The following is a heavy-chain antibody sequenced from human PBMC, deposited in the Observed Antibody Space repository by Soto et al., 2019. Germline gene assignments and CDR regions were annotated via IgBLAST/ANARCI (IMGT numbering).Heavy chain of an antibody. D-gene: IGHD2-2*01. CDR2: ISSSSSYI. Sequence: GGSLRLSCAASGFTFSSYSMNWVRQAPGKGLEWVSSISSSSSYIYYADSVKGRFTISRDNAKNSLYLQMNSLRAEDPAVYYCARGADIVVVPAAGGNLGSWFDPWGQGTLVTVSS. CDR1: GFTFSSYS. J-gene: IGHJ5*02. V-gene: IGHV3-21*01. CDR3: ARGADIVVVPAAGGNLGSWFDP.